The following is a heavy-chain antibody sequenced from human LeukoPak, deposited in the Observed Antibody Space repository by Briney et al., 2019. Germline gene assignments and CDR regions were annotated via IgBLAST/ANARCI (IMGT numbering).Heavy chain of an antibody. D-gene: IGHD6-19*01. CDR2: ISWNSGSI. CDR3: TKDRWTGGSGWFNFDY. V-gene: IGHV3-9*01. Sequence: GGSLRLSCAASGFTFDDYAMHWVRQGPGKGLEWVSGISWNSGSIAYADSVKGRFTISRDNAKKSLYLQMNSLRAEDTALYYCTKDRWTGGSGWFNFDYWGQGTLVTVSS. CDR1: GFTFDDYA. J-gene: IGHJ4*02.